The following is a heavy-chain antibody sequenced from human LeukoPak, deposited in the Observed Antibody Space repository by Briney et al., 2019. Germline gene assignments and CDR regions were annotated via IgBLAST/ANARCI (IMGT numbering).Heavy chain of an antibody. CDR2: IYHSGST. Sequence: SETLSLTCAVSGYSISSGYYWGWIRQPPGKGLEWIGSIYHSGSTYYNPSLKSRVTISVDTSKNQFSLKLSSVTAADTAVYYCARDRSGGSLLGVWSDPWGQGTLVTVSS. V-gene: IGHV4-38-2*02. J-gene: IGHJ5*02. CDR1: GYSISSGYY. CDR3: ARDRSGGSLLGVWSDP. D-gene: IGHD2-15*01.